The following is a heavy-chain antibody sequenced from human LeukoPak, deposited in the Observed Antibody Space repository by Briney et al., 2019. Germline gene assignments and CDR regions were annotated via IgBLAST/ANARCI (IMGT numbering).Heavy chain of an antibody. Sequence: SETLSLTCAVYGGSFSGYCWSWIRQPPGKGLEWIGEINHSGSTNYNPSLKSRVTISVDTSKNQFSLKLSSVTAADTAVYYCARGGKVLAAALRNFDYWGQGTLVTVSS. V-gene: IGHV4-34*01. CDR1: GGSFSGYC. CDR2: INHSGST. D-gene: IGHD6-13*01. J-gene: IGHJ4*02. CDR3: ARGGKVLAAALRNFDY.